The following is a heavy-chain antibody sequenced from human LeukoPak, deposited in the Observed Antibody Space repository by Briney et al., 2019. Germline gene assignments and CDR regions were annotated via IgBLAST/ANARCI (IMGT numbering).Heavy chain of an antibody. CDR2: IYHSGST. CDR3: ARGGSGSYLDY. Sequence: SETLSLTCAVSGGSISSGGYSWSWIRQPPGKGLEWIGYIYHSGSTYYNPSLKSRVTMSVDRSKNQFSLKLSSVTAADTAVYYCARGGSGSYLDYWGQGTLVTVSS. J-gene: IGHJ4*02. V-gene: IGHV4-30-2*01. D-gene: IGHD3-10*01. CDR1: GGSISSGGYS.